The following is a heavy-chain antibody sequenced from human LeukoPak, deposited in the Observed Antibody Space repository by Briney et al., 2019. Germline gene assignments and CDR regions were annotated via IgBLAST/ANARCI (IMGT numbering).Heavy chain of an antibody. D-gene: IGHD6-6*01. Sequence: EASVKVSCKASGGTFSSYAISWARQAPGQGLEWMGGIIPIFGTANYAQKFQGRVTITTDESTSTAYMELSSLRSEDTAVYYCARDPQYSSSFDWFDPWGRGILVTVSS. CDR1: GGTFSSYA. J-gene: IGHJ5*01. V-gene: IGHV1-69*05. CDR3: ARDPQYSSSFDWFDP. CDR2: IIPIFGTA.